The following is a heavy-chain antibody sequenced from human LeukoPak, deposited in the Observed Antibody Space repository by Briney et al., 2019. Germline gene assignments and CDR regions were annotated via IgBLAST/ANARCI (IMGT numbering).Heavy chain of an antibody. V-gene: IGHV3-48*01. CDR3: TKGLRYCSSTSCYPPEPFDY. J-gene: IGHJ4*02. Sequence: GGSLRLSCAASGFTFSNAWMNWVRQAPGKGLEWVSYISSSSSTIYYADSVKGRFTISRDNAKNSLYLQMNSLRAEDTAVYYCTKGLRYCSSTSCYPPEPFDYWGQGTLVTVSS. CDR2: ISSSSSTI. D-gene: IGHD2-2*01. CDR1: GFTFSNAW.